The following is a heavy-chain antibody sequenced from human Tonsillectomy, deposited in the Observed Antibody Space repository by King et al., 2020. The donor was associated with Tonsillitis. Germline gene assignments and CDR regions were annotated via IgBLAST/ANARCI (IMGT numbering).Heavy chain of an antibody. CDR2: IIPSFAPA. CDR3: ARDIGDWGDY. Sequence: VQLVESGAEVKKPGSSVTVSCKTSGGTFSSYAFSWVRQAPGQGLEWKGGIIPSFAPAIYAKTFQGRVTITVDESTSTTYMELSSLRSEDTAVYYCARDIGDWGDYWGQGTLVTVSS. CDR1: GGTFSSYA. J-gene: IGHJ4*02. D-gene: IGHD7-27*01. V-gene: IGHV1-69*01.